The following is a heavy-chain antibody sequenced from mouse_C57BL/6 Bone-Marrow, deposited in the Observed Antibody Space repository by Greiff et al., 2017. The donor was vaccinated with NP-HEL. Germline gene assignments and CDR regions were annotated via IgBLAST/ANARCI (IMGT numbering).Heavy chain of an antibody. V-gene: IGHV1-85*01. CDR2: IYPRDGST. J-gene: IGHJ3*01. CDR3: ARGGKLAWFAY. Sequence: QVHVKQSGPELVKPGASVKLSCKASGYTFTSYDINWVKQRPGQGLEWIGWIYPRDGSTKYNEKFKGKATLTVDTSSSTAYMELHSLTSEDSAVYFCARGGKLAWFAYWGQGTLVTVSA. CDR1: GYTFTSYD.